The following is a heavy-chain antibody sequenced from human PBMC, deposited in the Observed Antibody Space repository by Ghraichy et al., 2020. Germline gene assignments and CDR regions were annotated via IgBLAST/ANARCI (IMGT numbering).Heavy chain of an antibody. Sequence: ETLSLTCAVYGGSFSGYYWSWIRRPPGKGLEWIGEISHTGRTNYNPSFKSRVIMSVDTSKNQFSLKVNSVNAADTAIYYCARGPRGPAMVRGVGVDLWGQGTRVTVSP. CDR3: ARGPRGPAMVRGVGVDL. CDR2: ISHTGRT. CDR1: GGSFSGYY. V-gene: IGHV4-34*01. J-gene: IGHJ5*02. D-gene: IGHD3-10*01.